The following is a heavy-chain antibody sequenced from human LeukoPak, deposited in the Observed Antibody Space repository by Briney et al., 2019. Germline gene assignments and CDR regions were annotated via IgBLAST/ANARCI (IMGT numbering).Heavy chain of an antibody. Sequence: ASVKVSCKASGFTFTTFAVQWVRQARGQRLEWIGWIVVDGGNTHYAQKFQERVDITTDRSTNTVFMELRSLRSDDTAVYYCSAGATTYCGEDCYPSFFFYHGIDVWGQGTTVTASS. J-gene: IGHJ6*02. CDR2: IVVDGGNT. D-gene: IGHD2-21*02. CDR3: SAGATTYCGEDCYPSFFFYHGIDV. V-gene: IGHV1-58*01. CDR1: GFTFTTFA.